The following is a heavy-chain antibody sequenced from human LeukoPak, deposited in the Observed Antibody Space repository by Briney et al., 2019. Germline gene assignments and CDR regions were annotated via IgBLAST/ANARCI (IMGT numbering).Heavy chain of an antibody. CDR1: GLTFSDAW. CDR3: TRVAAAGFNDY. V-gene: IGHV3-15*01. Sequence: GGSLRLSCAASGLTFSDAWMSWVRQAPGKGLEWVGRIKSNTDGGTRDYAAPVKGRFTISRDDSKTTLYLQMNSLKTEDTAVYYCTRVAAAGFNDYWGQGTLVTVSS. D-gene: IGHD6-13*01. J-gene: IGHJ4*02. CDR2: IKSNTDGGTR.